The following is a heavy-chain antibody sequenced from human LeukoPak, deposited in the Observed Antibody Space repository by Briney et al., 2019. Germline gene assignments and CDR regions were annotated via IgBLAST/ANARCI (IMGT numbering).Heavy chain of an antibody. D-gene: IGHD2/OR15-2a*01. CDR2: LFPSGST. J-gene: IGHJ4*02. CDR1: GGSISSGRYY. Sequence: PSETLTLTCTVSGGSISSGRYYWSWIRQPAGKGLEWIGRLFPSGSTNYNPAFKNRGTISVDTSKNQCSLKLSSVTAADTAVYYCAREVLLGRDYFDYWGQGTLVTVSS. V-gene: IGHV4-61*02. CDR3: AREVLLGRDYFDY.